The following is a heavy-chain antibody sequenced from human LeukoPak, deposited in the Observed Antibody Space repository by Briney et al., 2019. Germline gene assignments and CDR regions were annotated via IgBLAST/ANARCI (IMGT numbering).Heavy chain of an antibody. CDR2: ISHSGST. D-gene: IGHD4-17*01. Sequence: SETLSLTCAVYDESFSDRYWNWIRQPPGKGLEWIGEISHSGSTNYNASLKSRVTISVDTSKNQFSLKLSSVTAADTAVYYCARLAVNSDNWFDPWGQGTLVTVSS. CDR3: ARLAVNSDNWFDP. J-gene: IGHJ5*02. CDR1: DESFSDRY. V-gene: IGHV4-34*01.